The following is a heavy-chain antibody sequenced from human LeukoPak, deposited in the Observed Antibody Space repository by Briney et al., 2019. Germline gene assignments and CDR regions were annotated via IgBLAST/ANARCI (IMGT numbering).Heavy chain of an antibody. CDR2: IGTAGHT. J-gene: IGHJ2*01. D-gene: IGHD6-13*01. V-gene: IGHV3-13*01. Sequence: GGSLRLSCAASGFTFGTYDMHWVRQGTGQGLEWVSAIGTAGHTYYSASVKGRFTISREDAKNSLYLQMNSLRAGDTAVYYCARGIAAPGTGWYFDLWGRGTLVTVSS. CDR3: ARGIAAPGTGWYFDL. CDR1: GFTFGTYD.